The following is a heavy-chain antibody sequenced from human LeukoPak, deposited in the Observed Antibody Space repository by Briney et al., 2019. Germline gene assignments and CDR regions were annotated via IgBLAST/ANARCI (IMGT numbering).Heavy chain of an antibody. CDR3: TQNLVAAAGDH. J-gene: IGHJ4*02. CDR2: IKPDGSVG. V-gene: IGHV3-7*01. CDR1: GFTFSNYW. Sequence: PGGTLRLSCAASGFTFSNYWMTWVRQAPGKGLEWVANIKPDGSVGYYVDSVRGRFIINRDNAGNSMYLQMNSLRVEDTAVYYCTQNLVAAAGDHWGEGTLLIVSS. D-gene: IGHD6-13*01.